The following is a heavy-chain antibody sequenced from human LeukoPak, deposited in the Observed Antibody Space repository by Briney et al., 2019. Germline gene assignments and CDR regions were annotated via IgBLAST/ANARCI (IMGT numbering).Heavy chain of an antibody. V-gene: IGHV4-61*02. Sequence: PSETLSLTCTVSGGSISSGSYYWSWIRQPAGKGLEWIGRIYTSGSTNYNPSLKSRVTISVDTSKNQFSLKLSSVTAADTAVYYCARVILNRFLEWLPNYYYYYYMDVWGKGTTVTVSS. CDR1: GGSISSGSYY. J-gene: IGHJ6*03. CDR3: ARVILNRFLEWLPNYYYYYYMDV. CDR2: IYTSGST. D-gene: IGHD3-3*01.